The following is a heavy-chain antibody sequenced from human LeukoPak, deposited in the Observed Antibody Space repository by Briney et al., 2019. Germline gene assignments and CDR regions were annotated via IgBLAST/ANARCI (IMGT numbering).Heavy chain of an antibody. V-gene: IGHV4-38-2*02. CDR1: GYSISSGYY. Sequence: SETLSLTCTVSGYSISSGYYWGWIRQPPGKGLEWIGSIYHSGSTYYNPSLKSRVTIPVDTSKNQFSLKLSSVTAADTAVYYCARDHSNSGGSYFPPGNWFDPWGQGTLVTVSS. CDR3: ARDHSNSGGSYFPPGNWFDP. J-gene: IGHJ5*02. D-gene: IGHD1-26*01. CDR2: IYHSGST.